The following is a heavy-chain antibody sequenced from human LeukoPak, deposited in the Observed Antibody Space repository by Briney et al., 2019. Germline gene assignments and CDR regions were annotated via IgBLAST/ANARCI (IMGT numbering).Heavy chain of an antibody. Sequence: KASETLSLTCTVSGGSISSSSYYWGWIRQPPGKGLEWIGSIYYSGSTYYNPSLKSRVTISVDTSKNQFSLKLSSVTAADTAVYYCARHARAQPSRGYFDYWGQGTLVTVSS. V-gene: IGHV4-39*01. D-gene: IGHD2-2*01. CDR1: GGSISSSSYY. CDR3: ARHARAQPSRGYFDY. J-gene: IGHJ4*02. CDR2: IYYSGST.